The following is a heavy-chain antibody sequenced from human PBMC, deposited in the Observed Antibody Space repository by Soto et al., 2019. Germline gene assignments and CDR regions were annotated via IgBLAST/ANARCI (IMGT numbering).Heavy chain of an antibody. V-gene: IGHV4-59*11. CDR2: ITYSGNT. J-gene: IGHJ3*02. Sequence: PSETLSLTCTVSGGSIGSHYWSWVRQRPVKGLESIGYITYSGNTNNNTSLKSRVTISLDTSKNQFSLKLSSVTAADTAVYYCARRDWNEAFDIWGQGTMVTVSS. CDR3: ARRDWNEAFDI. D-gene: IGHD1-1*01. CDR1: GGSIGSHY.